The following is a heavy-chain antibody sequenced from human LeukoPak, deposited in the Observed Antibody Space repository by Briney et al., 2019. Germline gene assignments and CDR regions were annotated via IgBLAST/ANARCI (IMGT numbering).Heavy chain of an antibody. Sequence: PGGSLRLSCAASGFTFSSYSMNWVRQAPGKGLEWVSSISSSSYIYYADSVKGRFTISRDNAKNSLYLQMNSLRAEDTAVYYCARGWIQLSDAFDIWGQGTMVTVSS. CDR3: ARGWIQLSDAFDI. J-gene: IGHJ3*02. CDR1: GFTFSSYS. V-gene: IGHV3-21*01. D-gene: IGHD5-18*01. CDR2: ISSSSYI.